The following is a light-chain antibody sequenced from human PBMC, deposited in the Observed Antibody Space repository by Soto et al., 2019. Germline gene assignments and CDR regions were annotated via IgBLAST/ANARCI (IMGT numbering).Light chain of an antibody. CDR1: VLPKQY. CDR2: NDN. J-gene: IGLJ2*01. CDR3: QSADNSGSYVL. Sequence: SYELTQPPSVSVPPGQTARITCSGDVLPKQYAYWYQQKPGQAPVLVIYNDNERASGIPERFSGSSQGTTVTLTFSGGQAEYEADYDCQSADNSGSYVLFGGGTKVTVL. V-gene: IGLV3-25*03.